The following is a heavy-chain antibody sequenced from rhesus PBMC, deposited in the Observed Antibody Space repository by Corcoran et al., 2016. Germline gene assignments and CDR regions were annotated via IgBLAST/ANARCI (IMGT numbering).Heavy chain of an antibody. CDR1: GSSISSGYY. V-gene: IGHV4S14*01. CDR2: IYGSGGSN. CDR3: ARVGSSWSEWDTVGTEWYFDL. D-gene: IGHD5-42*01. Sequence: QVQLQESGPGLVKPSETLSPTCAVSGSSISSGYYWGWIRQPPGEGLEGIGSIYGSGGSNYLNPSLKSRVTLSVDTSKNQFSLKLSSVTAADTAVYYCARVGSSWSEWDTVGTEWYFDLWGPGTPITISS. J-gene: IGHJ2*01.